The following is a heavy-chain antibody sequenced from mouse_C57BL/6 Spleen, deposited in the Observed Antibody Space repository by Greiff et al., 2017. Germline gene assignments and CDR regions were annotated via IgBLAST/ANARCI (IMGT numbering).Heavy chain of an antibody. V-gene: IGHV1-80*01. J-gene: IGHJ2*01. CDR1: GYAFSSYW. Sequence: QVQLQQSGAELVKPGASVKISCKASGYAFSSYWLNWVKQRPGKGLEWIGQIYPGDGDTTYNGKFKGKATLTADKSSSTAYMQLSSLTSEDSAVYFCARSSLYYYGSSHFDYWGQGTTLTVSS. CDR3: ARSSLYYYGSSHFDY. CDR2: IYPGDGDT. D-gene: IGHD1-1*01.